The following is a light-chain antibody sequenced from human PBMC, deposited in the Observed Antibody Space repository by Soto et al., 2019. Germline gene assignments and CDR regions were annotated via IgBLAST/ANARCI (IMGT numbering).Light chain of an antibody. J-gene: IGLJ2*01. Sequence: QSVLTQPPSASGTPGQRVTISCSGSSSNIGTKTVSWYQQLPGTAPKLLIYSNNQRPSGVPDRFSGSKSGTSASLAITGLQSEDEGDFYCAAWDDSLYGVVFGGGTQLTVL. CDR2: SNN. CDR3: AAWDDSLYGVV. V-gene: IGLV1-44*01. CDR1: SSNIGTKT.